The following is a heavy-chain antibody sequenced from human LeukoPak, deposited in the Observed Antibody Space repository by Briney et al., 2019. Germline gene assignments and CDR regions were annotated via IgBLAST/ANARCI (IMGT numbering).Heavy chain of an antibody. V-gene: IGHV1-46*01. D-gene: IGHD3-22*01. CDR2: INPSGGST. CDR1: GYTFTSYY. CDR3: ARPYDSSGHYKYYFDY. Sequence: ASVKVSCKASGYTFTSYYMHWVRQAPGQGLEWMGIINPSGGSTSYAQKFQGRVTMTRDTSTSTVYMELSSLRSEDTAVYYCARPYDSSGHYKYYFDYWGQGTLVTVSS. J-gene: IGHJ4*02.